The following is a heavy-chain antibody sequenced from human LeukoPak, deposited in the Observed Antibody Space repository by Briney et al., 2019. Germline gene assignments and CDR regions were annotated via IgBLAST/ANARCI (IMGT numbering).Heavy chain of an antibody. J-gene: IGHJ3*02. D-gene: IGHD3-22*01. CDR1: GFTFSSYA. V-gene: IGHV3-23*01. CDR2: ISGSGGST. Sequence: GGSLRLSCAASGFTFSSYAMSWVRQAPGKGLEWVSAISGSGGSTYYADSVKGRFTISRDNSKNTLYLQMNSLRAEDTAVYYCAKGGTYYYESSGYYRDAFDIWGQGTMVTVSS. CDR3: AKGGTYYYESSGYYRDAFDI.